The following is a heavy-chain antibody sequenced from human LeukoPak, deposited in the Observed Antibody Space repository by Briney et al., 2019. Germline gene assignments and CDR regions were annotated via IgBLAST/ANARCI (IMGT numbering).Heavy chain of an antibody. V-gene: IGHV1-18*01. J-gene: IGHJ4*02. CDR3: ARDQRNSGSYRFEY. CDR2: ITGNNGNT. CDR1: GYTFSGYG. Sequence: GASVKVSCKTSGYTFSGYGISWVRQAPGQGLEWMGWITGNNGNTNYAPSLQGRVTTTTDTSTNTVYTELTSLKSDDTAVYYCARDQRNSGSYRFEYWGQGTLVTVSS. D-gene: IGHD1-26*01.